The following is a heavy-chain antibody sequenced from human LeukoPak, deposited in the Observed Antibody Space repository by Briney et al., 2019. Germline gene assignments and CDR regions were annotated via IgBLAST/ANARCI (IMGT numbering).Heavy chain of an antibody. Sequence: ASVKVSCKASGYTFTSYAMHWVRQAPGQRLEWXGWINAGNGNTKYSQKFQGRVTITRDTSASTAYMELSSLRSEDTAVYYCARVRGSGAAGFDYWGQGTLVTVSS. CDR2: INAGNGNT. J-gene: IGHJ4*02. V-gene: IGHV1-3*01. CDR3: ARVRGSGAAGFDY. D-gene: IGHD3-10*01. CDR1: GYTFTSYA.